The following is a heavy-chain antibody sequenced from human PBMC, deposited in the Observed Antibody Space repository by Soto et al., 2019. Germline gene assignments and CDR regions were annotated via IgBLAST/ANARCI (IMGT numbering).Heavy chain of an antibody. CDR2: MNPNSGTT. CDR3: SSGRRIVVVPSDPSYYMDV. Sequence: QVQLVQSGAEVKKPGASVKVSCKASGYTFTSYDINWVRQATGQGLEWMGWMNPNSGTTGYAQKFQGRVTMTRNTSIRTAYMELSSLRSEDTAVYYCSSGRRIVVVPSDPSYYMDVWGKGTTVTVSS. CDR1: GYTFTSYD. D-gene: IGHD2-2*01. J-gene: IGHJ6*03. V-gene: IGHV1-8*01.